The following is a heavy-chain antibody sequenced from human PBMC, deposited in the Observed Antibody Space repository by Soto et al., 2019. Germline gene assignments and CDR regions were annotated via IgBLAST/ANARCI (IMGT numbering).Heavy chain of an antibody. J-gene: IGHJ4*02. Sequence: PSETLSLTCTVSGGSINTYYWNWIRQPPGKGLEWIAYIYYSGSTNYNPSLKSRVTISVDTSKNQFSLKLSSVTAADTAVYYCARSKSYSSGWYEQPLDYWGQGTLVTVSS. CDR3: ARSKSYSSGWYEQPLDY. D-gene: IGHD6-19*01. V-gene: IGHV4-59*12. CDR2: IYYSGST. CDR1: GGSINTYY.